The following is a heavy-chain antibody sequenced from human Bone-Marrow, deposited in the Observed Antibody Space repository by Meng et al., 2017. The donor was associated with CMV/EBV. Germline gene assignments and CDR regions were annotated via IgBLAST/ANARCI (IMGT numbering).Heavy chain of an antibody. CDR2: INSDGSST. J-gene: IGHJ6*02. CDR1: GFTFSSYW. D-gene: IGHD2-2*01. CDR3: ARGGVGCSSTSASLCRGKANYYYYYGMDV. Sequence: GGSLRLSCAASGFTFSSYWMHWVRQAPGKGLGWVSRINSDGSSTSYADSVKGRFTISRDNAKNTLYLQMNSLRAEDTAVYYCARGGVGCSSTSASLCRGKANYYYYYGMDVWGQGTTVTVSS. V-gene: IGHV3-74*01.